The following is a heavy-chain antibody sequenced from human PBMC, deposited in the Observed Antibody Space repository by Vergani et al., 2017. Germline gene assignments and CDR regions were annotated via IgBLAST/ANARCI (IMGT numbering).Heavy chain of an antibody. CDR3: ARDGGDFWSGYYPLH. Sequence: QVQLVQSGAEVKKPGASVKVSCKASGYTFTSYYMHWVRQAPGQGLEWMGIINPSGGSTSYAQKFQGRVTRTRDTSTSTVYMELSSLRSEDTAVYYCARDGGDFWSGYYPLHWGQGTLVTVSS. J-gene: IGHJ1*01. CDR1: GYTFTSYY. D-gene: IGHD3-3*01. V-gene: IGHV1-46*01. CDR2: INPSGGST.